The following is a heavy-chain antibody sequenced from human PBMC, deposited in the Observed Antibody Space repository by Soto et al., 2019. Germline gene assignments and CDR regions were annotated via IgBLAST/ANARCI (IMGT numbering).Heavy chain of an antibody. CDR1: GFSFTNYA. D-gene: IGHD2-15*01. CDR2: ISYQGSNK. V-gene: IGHV3-30*03. CDR3: ERAPRDCSGGGCAPQQNYYFAMDA. J-gene: IGHJ6*02. Sequence: GGSLRLSCALSGFSFTNYAMHCVRQAPGKGPEWVAAISYQGSNKFYADSVKGRFTISRGSSKNTLDLQMTRLRPEDTDVYYSERAPRDCSGGGCAPQQNYYFAMDAWGQGTTVTVSS.